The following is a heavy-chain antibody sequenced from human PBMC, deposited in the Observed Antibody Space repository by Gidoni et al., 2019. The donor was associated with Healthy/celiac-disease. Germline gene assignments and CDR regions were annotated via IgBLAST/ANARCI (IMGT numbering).Heavy chain of an antibody. V-gene: IGHV3-21*01. CDR2: ISSSSSYI. Sequence: EVQLVESGGGLVKPGGSLRLSCAASGFTFSSYSMNWVRQAPGKGLEWVSSISSSSSYIYYADSVKCRFTISRDNAKNSLYLQMNSLRAEDTAVYYCARDQARDYDFWSGYKAVYYYYMDVWGKGTTVTVSS. CDR1: GFTFSSYS. D-gene: IGHD3-3*01. J-gene: IGHJ6*03. CDR3: ARDQARDYDFWSGYKAVYYYYMDV.